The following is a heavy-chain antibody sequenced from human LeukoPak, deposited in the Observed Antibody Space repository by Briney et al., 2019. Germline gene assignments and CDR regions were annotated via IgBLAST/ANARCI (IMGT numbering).Heavy chain of an antibody. CDR3: ARGVSDVLMVYAIPYYYYYMDV. D-gene: IGHD2-8*01. J-gene: IGHJ6*03. CDR1: DYTFTSYG. CDR2: INPNSGGT. Sequence: GASVKVSCKASDYTFTSYGISWVRQAPGQGLEWMGWINPNSGGTNYAQKFQGRVTMTRDTSISTAYMELSRLRSDDTAVYYCARGVSDVLMVYAIPYYYYYMDVWGKGTTVTVSS. V-gene: IGHV1-2*02.